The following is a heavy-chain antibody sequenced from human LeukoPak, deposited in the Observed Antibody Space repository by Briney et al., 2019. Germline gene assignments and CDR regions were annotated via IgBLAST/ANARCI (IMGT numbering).Heavy chain of an antibody. CDR2: IYDSEIT. CDR1: GASISSYY. Sequence: SETLSLTCIVSGASISSYYWTWIRQPPGKGLEWIGYIYDSEITSYNPSLKSRVTISADTSRKQFSLRLTSVTAADTAVYYCARVTDIVVVVAATWGWFDPWGQGTLVTVSS. J-gene: IGHJ5*02. D-gene: IGHD2-15*01. CDR3: ARVTDIVVVVAATWGWFDP. V-gene: IGHV4-59*12.